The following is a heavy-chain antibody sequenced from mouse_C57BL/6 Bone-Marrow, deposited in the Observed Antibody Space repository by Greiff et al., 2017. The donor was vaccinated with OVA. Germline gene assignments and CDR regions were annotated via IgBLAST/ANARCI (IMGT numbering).Heavy chain of an antibody. CDR1: GFTFSDYY. J-gene: IGHJ4*01. CDR2: INYDGSST. V-gene: IGHV5-16*01. D-gene: IGHD1-1*01. CDR3: ARDGDYYGSRAMDY. Sequence: EVMLVESEGGLVQPGSSMKLSCTASGFTFSDYYMPWVRQVPEKGLEWVANINYDGSSTYYLDSLKSRFIISRDNAKNILYLQMSSLKSEDTATYYCARDGDYYGSRAMDYWGQGTSVTVSS.